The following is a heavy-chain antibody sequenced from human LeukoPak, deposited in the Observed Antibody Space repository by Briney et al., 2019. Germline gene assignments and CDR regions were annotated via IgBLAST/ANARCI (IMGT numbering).Heavy chain of an antibody. CDR1: GFTFSSYG. J-gene: IGHJ4*02. CDR3: AKDIGPLTYHFDTSAYSGAFDY. CDR2: ISSSSSYI. D-gene: IGHD3-22*01. Sequence: GGSLRLSCAASGFTFSSYGMHWVRQAPGKGLEWVSSISSSSSYIYYADSVKGRFTISRDNAKTSLYLQMHSLRPEDTALYYCAKDIGPLTYHFDTSAYSGAFDYWGQGTLVTVSS. V-gene: IGHV3-21*04.